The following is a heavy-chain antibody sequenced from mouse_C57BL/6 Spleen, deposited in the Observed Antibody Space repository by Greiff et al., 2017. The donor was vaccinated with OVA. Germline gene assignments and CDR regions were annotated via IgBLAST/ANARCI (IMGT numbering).Heavy chain of an antibody. Sequence: EVNVVESGGGLVKPGGSLKLSCAASGFTFSDYGMHWVRQAPEKGLEWVAYISSGSSTIYYADTVKGRFTISRDNAKNTLFLQMTSLRSEDTAMYYCARAVVDHWYFDVWGTGTTVTVSS. V-gene: IGHV5-17*01. J-gene: IGHJ1*03. CDR2: ISSGSSTI. CDR1: GFTFSDYG. CDR3: ARAVVDHWYFDV. D-gene: IGHD1-1*01.